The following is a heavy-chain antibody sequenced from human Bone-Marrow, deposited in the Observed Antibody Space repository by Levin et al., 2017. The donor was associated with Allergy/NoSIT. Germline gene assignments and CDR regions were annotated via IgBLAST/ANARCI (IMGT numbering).Heavy chain of an antibody. Sequence: LSLPCAASGFTFDDSAMHWVRQAPGKGLEWVSGISWNSGSIGYADSVKGRFTISRDNAKNSLYLQMNSLRAEDTALYYCAKDYSSSWYHAFDIWGQGTMVTVSS. V-gene: IGHV3-9*01. D-gene: IGHD6-13*01. CDR2: ISWNSGSI. CDR1: GFTFDDSA. CDR3: AKDYSSSWYHAFDI. J-gene: IGHJ3*02.